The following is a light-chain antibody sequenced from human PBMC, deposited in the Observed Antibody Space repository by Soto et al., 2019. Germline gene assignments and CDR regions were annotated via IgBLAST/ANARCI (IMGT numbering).Light chain of an antibody. V-gene: IGLV2-14*01. Sequence: QSALTQPASVSASPGQSITISCTGSSSDVGAHNFVSWYQHHPGEAPKLMIYDVATRPSGVSNRFSGSKSGSTASLIISRLQTEDEADYYCVSFTSSTTYVFGSGTKLTVL. J-gene: IGLJ1*01. CDR1: SSDVGAHNF. CDR2: DVA. CDR3: VSFTSSTTYV.